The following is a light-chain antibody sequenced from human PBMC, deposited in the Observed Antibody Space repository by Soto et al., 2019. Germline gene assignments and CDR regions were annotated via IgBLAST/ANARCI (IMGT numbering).Light chain of an antibody. V-gene: IGLV3-21*04. CDR3: QVWDSSSDHYV. J-gene: IGLJ1*01. CDR2: YDS. Sequence: SYELTQPPSVSVAPGKTARITCGGNNIGSKSVHRYQQKPGQAPVMVIYYDSDRPSGIPERFSGSNSGNTATLAISRVEAGDEADYYWQVWDSSSDHYVFGTGTKVTVL. CDR1: NIGSKS.